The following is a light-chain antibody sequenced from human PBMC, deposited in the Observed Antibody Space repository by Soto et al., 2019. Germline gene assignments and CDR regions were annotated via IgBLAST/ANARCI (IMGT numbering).Light chain of an antibody. V-gene: IGKV3-20*01. J-gene: IGKJ2*01. CDR1: QTVSSRY. CDR3: KQYGRSPPFT. CDR2: GAS. Sequence: EIVLTQSPGTLSLSPGERATLSCRASQTVSSRYLAWYQQKPGQAPRLLMYGASNRATGIPDRFSGSGSVTDFTLTISRLEPEDFAVYFCKQYGRSPPFTFGQGTKVEIK.